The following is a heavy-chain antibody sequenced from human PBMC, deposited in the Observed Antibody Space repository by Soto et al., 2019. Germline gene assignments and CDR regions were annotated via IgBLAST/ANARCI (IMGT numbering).Heavy chain of an antibody. Sequence: QVQLVESGGGVVQPGRSLRLSCAASGFTFSSYALHWVRQAPGKGLEWVALIWYDGSNKYYADSVKGRFTISRDNSKNTLYLQMNSPRAEDTAVYYCARSFYGDYDYYGMDVWGQGTTVTVSS. D-gene: IGHD4-17*01. CDR3: ARSFYGDYDYYGMDV. CDR1: GFTFSSYA. CDR2: IWYDGSNK. V-gene: IGHV3-33*01. J-gene: IGHJ6*02.